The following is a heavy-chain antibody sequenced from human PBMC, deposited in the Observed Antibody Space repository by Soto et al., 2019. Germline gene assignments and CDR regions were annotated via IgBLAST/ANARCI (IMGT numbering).Heavy chain of an antibody. CDR2: INHSGST. CDR3: ARRNEMATETYYFDY. CDR1: GGSFSGYY. V-gene: IGHV4-34*01. Sequence: SETLSLTCAVYGGSFSGYYWSWIRQPPGKGLEWIGEINHSGSTNYNPSLKSRVTISVDTFKNQFSLKLSSVTAADTAVYYCARRNEMATETYYFDYWGQGTLVTVSS. J-gene: IGHJ4*02. D-gene: IGHD5-12*01.